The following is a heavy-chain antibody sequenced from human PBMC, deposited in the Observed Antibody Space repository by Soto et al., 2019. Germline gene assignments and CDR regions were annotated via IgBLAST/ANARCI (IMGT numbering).Heavy chain of an antibody. CDR3: ARVNWHPHYYSGMDV. CDR2: IIPIFGTA. D-gene: IGHD1-20*01. CDR1: GGTFSSYA. Sequence: SVKVSCKASGGTFSSYAISWVRQAPGQGLEWMGGIIPIFGTANYAKTFQGRVTITADESTSTAYMELSSLRSEDTAVCYCARVNWHPHYYSGMDVWGQGTTVTVSS. V-gene: IGHV1-69*13. J-gene: IGHJ6*02.